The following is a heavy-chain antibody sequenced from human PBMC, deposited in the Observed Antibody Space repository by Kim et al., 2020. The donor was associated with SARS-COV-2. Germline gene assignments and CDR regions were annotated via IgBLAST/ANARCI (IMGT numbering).Heavy chain of an antibody. Sequence: GGSLRLSCAASGFTFSSYGMHWVRQAPGKGLEWVAVISYDGSNKYYADSVKGRFTISRDNSKNTLYLQMNSLRAEDTAVYYCAKDWGGYGSREDYWGQGTLVTVSS. CDR1: GFTFSSYG. CDR2: ISYDGSNK. V-gene: IGHV3-30*18. CDR3: AKDWGGYGSREDY. D-gene: IGHD5-12*01. J-gene: IGHJ4*02.